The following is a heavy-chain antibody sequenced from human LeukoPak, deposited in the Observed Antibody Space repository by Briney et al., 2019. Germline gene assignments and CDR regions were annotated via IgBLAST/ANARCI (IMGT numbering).Heavy chain of an antibody. J-gene: IGHJ3*02. Sequence: GGSLRLPCAASGFTFSSYSMNWVRQAPGKGLEWVSFISSSSNYIYYADSLKGRFTISRDNAKNSLYLQMNSLRAEDTAVYYCARGPWDIVVVPAANDAFDIWGQGTMVTVSS. CDR3: ARGPWDIVVVPAANDAFDI. D-gene: IGHD2-2*01. V-gene: IGHV3-21*01. CDR2: ISSSSNYI. CDR1: GFTFSSYS.